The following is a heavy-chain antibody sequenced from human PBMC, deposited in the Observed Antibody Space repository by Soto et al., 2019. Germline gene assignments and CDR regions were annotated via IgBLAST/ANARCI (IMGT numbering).Heavy chain of an antibody. CDR2: ISDSGGST. CDR3: EKAPFMHTRLGWFDP. J-gene: IGHJ5*02. CDR1: GFTFSSYT. Sequence: GGALRLSFAASGFTFSSYTMSWVRQAPAKGLEWVSGISDSGGSTYSTASVKGPFTISRDNSRNTLYLQMTSLRAEDTAVYYCEKAPFMHTRLGWFDPWGQGTMVTVSS. V-gene: IGHV3-23*01.